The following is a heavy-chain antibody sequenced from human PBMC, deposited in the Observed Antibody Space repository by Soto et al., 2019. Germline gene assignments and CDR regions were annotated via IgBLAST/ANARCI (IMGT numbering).Heavy chain of an antibody. J-gene: IGHJ5*02. CDR1: CDTVNNGDYF. CDR2: IYFTGST. D-gene: IGHD5-12*01. Sequence: SETLSLTCTFSCDTVNNGDYFWSWIRQSPGKGLEWLGYIYFTGSTYYSPSLKSRLHISMDKSKNHFSLEMTSVTVADTAVYFRASGAALDVVAAFSRELDPRGTGLLVTVSS. CDR3: ASGAALDVVAAFSRELDP. V-gene: IGHV4-30-4*01.